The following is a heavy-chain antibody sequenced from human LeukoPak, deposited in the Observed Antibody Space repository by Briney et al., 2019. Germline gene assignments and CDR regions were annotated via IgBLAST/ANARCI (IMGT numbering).Heavy chain of an antibody. Sequence: SQTLSLTCALSGDSVSRAGTAWSWIRQSQSRGLEWLGRTYYRSKWYNDYAVSVKSRISINPDTSKNQFSLQLNSVTPEDTAVYYCVRDQRDTNLYYYGMHVWGQGTTVTVSS. CDR2: TYYRSKWYN. D-gene: IGHD2-8*01. J-gene: IGHJ6*02. CDR3: VRDQRDTNLYYYGMHV. CDR1: GDSVSRAGTA. V-gene: IGHV6-1*01.